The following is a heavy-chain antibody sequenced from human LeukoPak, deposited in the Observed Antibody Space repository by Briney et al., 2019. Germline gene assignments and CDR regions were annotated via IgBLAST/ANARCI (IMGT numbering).Heavy chain of an antibody. CDR1: GGSISSGSYY. CDR2: INHSGST. V-gene: IGHV4-39*07. D-gene: IGHD3-10*01. J-gene: IGHJ4*02. CDR3: ARGPLSGITMVRGVKRRYFDY. Sequence: PSETLSLTCTVSGGSISSGSYYWSWIRQPPGKGLEWIGEINHSGSTNYNPSLKSRVTISVDTSKNQFSLKLSSVTAADTAVYYCARGPLSGITMVRGVKRRYFDYWGQGTLVTVSS.